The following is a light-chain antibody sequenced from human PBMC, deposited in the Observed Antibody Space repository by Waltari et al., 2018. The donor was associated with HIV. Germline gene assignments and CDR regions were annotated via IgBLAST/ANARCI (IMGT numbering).Light chain of an antibody. CDR3: ASHAGSKDV. V-gene: IGLV2-8*01. J-gene: IGLJ2*01. CDR2: DVT. CDR1: SSDVGAYNY. Sequence: QSALTQPPSASGSPGQSVTISCTGTSSDVGAYNYVSWFQQHPGKAPKLWIYDVTKRPSGVPDRFSGSKSANTASLTVSGLQAEDEADYYCASHAGSKDVFGGGTRLTVL.